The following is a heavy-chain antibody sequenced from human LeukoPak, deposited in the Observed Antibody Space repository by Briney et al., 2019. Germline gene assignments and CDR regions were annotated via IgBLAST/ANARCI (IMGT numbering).Heavy chain of an antibody. V-gene: IGHV1-8*03. CDR2: MNPNSGNT. J-gene: IGHJ6*03. CDR1: GYTFTSYD. D-gene: IGHD3-3*01. Sequence: ALVKVSCKASGYTFTSYDINWVRQATGQGLEWMGWMNPNSGNTGYAQKFQGRVTITRNTSISTAYMELSSLRSEDTAVYYCARGVVYYDFWSGFYYYYYMDVWGKGTTVTVSS. CDR3: ARGVVYYDFWSGFYYYYYMDV.